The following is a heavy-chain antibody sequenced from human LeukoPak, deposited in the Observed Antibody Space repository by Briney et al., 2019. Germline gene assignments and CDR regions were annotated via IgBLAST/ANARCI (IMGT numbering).Heavy chain of an antibody. V-gene: IGHV1-69*13. CDR1: GYTFTSYA. CDR3: ARGERGYSGYELNDY. Sequence: ASVKVSCKASGYTFTSYAISWVRQAPGQGLEWMGGIIPIFGTANYAQKFQGRVTITAVESTSTAYMELSSLRSEGTAVYYCARGERGYSGYELNDYWGQGTLVSVST. D-gene: IGHD5-12*01. CDR2: IIPIFGTA. J-gene: IGHJ4*02.